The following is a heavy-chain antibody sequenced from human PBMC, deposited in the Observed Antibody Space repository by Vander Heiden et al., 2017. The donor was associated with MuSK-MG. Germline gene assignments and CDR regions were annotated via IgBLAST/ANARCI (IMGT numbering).Heavy chain of an antibody. J-gene: IGHJ4*01. V-gene: IGHV4-39*01. CDR3: ARQDGRNLERRHRDFDH. CDR1: AGSITSTSPY. D-gene: IGHD1-1*01. Sequence: QLQLQESGPGLVKPSETLSLTCVVSAGSITSTSPYCAWTRQTPGKGLEWIGSASNSGNTYYNPSLRSRVSLSVDTSKNQFSLKLSSVTAADTAIYYCARQDGRNLERRHRDFDHWGQGILVTVSS. CDR2: ASNSGNT.